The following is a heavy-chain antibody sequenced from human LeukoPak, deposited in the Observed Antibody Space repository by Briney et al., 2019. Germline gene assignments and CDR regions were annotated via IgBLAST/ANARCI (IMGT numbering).Heavy chain of an antibody. D-gene: IGHD1-26*01. J-gene: IGHJ4*02. CDR2: FDPEDGET. CDR1: GYTLTELS. CDR3: ATTSGRDLIVGATGY. V-gene: IGHV1-24*01. Sequence: PWASVNISCKVSGYTLTELSMHWVRQAPGKGLEWMGGFDPEDGETIYAQKFQGRVTMTEDTSTDTAYMELSSLRSEDTAVYYCATTSGRDLIVGATGYWGQGTLVTVSS.